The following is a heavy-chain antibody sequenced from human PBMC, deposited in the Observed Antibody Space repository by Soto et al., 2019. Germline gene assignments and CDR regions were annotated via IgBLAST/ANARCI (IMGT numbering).Heavy chain of an antibody. CDR2: IIPIFGTA. CDR3: ARAIILGYCYGYYYYGMDV. CDR1: GGTFSSYA. J-gene: IGHJ6*02. Sequence: QVQLVQSGAEVKKPGSSVKVSCKASGGTFSSYAISWVRQAPGQGLEWMGGIIPIFGTANYAQKFQGRVTITADESTSTAYIELSSLRSEDTAVYYCARAIILGYCYGYYYYGMDVWGQGTTVTVSS. V-gene: IGHV1-69*01. D-gene: IGHD5-18*01.